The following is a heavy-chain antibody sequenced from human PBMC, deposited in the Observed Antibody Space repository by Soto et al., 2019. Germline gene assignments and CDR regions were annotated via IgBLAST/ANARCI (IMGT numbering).Heavy chain of an antibody. CDR1: GYTFTSYG. V-gene: IGHV1-18*01. CDR2: ISAYNGNT. CDR3: ARDAPSGSYDNWFDP. J-gene: IGHJ5*02. Sequence: ASVKVSCKASGYTFTSYGISWVRQAPGQGLEWMGWISAYNGNTNYAQKLQGRVTMTTDTSTSTAYMELRSLRAEDTAVYYCARDAPSGSYDNWFDPWGQGTLVTVSS. D-gene: IGHD1-26*01.